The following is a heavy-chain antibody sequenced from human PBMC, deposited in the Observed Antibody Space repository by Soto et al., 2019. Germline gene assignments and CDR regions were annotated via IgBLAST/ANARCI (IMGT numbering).Heavy chain of an antibody. J-gene: IGHJ4*02. D-gene: IGHD6-13*01. CDR1: GFTFSSYA. CDR3: VKPQMVGPFDY. Sequence: PGGSLRLSCSASGFTFSSYAMHWVRQAPGKGLEYVSAISSNRGSTYYADSVKGRFTISRDNSKNTLYLQMSSLRAEDTAVYYCVKPQMVGPFDYWGQGTLVTVSS. V-gene: IGHV3-64D*06. CDR2: ISSNRGST.